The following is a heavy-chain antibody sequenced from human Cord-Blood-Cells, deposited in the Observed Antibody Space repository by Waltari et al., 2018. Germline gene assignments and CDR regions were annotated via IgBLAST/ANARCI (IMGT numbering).Heavy chain of an antibody. Sequence: QVQLQQWGAGLLKPSETLSLTCAVYGGSFSGYYRSWIRQPPGKGLEWIGEINHSGSTNYNPSLKSRVTISVDTSKNQFSLKLSSVTAADTAVYYCARATGDGAFDIWGQGTMVTVSS. V-gene: IGHV4-34*01. J-gene: IGHJ3*02. CDR1: GGSFSGYY. CDR2: INHSGST. D-gene: IGHD7-27*01. CDR3: ARATGDGAFDI.